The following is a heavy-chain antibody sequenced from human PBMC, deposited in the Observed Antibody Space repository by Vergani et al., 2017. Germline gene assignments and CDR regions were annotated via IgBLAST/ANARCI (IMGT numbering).Heavy chain of an antibody. V-gene: IGHV3-33*06. J-gene: IGHJ4*02. CDR3: AKALSGSYLRSYFDY. D-gene: IGHD1-26*01. CDR1: GFTFSSYG. Sequence: QVQLVESGGGVVQPGRSLRLSCAASGFTFSSYGMHWVRQAPGKGLEWVAVIWYDGSNKYYADSVKGRFTISRDNSKNTLYLQMNSLRAEDTAVYYCAKALSGSYLRSYFDYWGQGTLVTVSS. CDR2: IWYDGSNK.